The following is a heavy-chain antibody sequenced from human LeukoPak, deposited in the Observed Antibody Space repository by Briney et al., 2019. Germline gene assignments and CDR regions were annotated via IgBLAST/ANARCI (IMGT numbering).Heavy chain of an antibody. CDR3: AKDWTYVA. J-gene: IGHJ5*02. Sequence: GGSLRLSCLTSGFTFSTNAMSWVRQAPGKGLEWISGISGSGASTYYADSVTGRFTISRDNSKNTLYLQMNSLRAEDTAVYYCAKDWTYVAWGQGTLVTVSS. CDR1: GFTFSTNA. CDR2: ISGSGAST. V-gene: IGHV3-23*01. D-gene: IGHD1-7*01.